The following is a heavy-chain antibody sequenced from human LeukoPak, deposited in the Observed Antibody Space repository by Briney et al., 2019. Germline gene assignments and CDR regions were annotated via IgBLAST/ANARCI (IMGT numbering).Heavy chain of an antibody. V-gene: IGHV4-4*07. Sequence: PSETLSLTCTVSGGSISSYYWSWIRQPPGKGLEWIGRIHPSGSTNCNPSLKSRVTLSVDTSKNQFSLKLSSVTAADTAVYYCARGPPPDFDYWGRGTLVTVSS. CDR2: IHPSGST. CDR1: GGSISSYY. J-gene: IGHJ4*02. CDR3: ARGPPPDFDY.